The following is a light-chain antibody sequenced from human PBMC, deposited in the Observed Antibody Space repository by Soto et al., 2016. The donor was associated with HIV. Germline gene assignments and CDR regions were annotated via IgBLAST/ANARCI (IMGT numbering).Light chain of an antibody. CDR3: QQYNGVIT. V-gene: IGKV1-39*01. Sequence: DIQMTQSPSSLSASVGDRVTITCRASQSISSYLNWYQQKPGKAPKLLIYAASSLQSGVPSRFSGSGSGTEFTLTISSLQPDDFATYYCQQYNGVITFGGGTKVEI. CDR1: QSISSY. J-gene: IGKJ4*01. CDR2: AAS.